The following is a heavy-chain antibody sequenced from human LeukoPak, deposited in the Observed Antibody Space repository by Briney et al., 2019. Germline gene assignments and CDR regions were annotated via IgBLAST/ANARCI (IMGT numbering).Heavy chain of an antibody. CDR3: ARDGVVRKGYYGMDV. Sequence: APVKVSCKASGYTFTSYYMHWVRQAPGQGLEWMGIINPSGGSTSYAQKFQGRVTMTRDTSTSTVYMELSSLRSEDTAVYYCARDGVVRKGYYGMDVWGQGTTVTVSS. CDR1: GYTFTSYY. D-gene: IGHD3-3*01. J-gene: IGHJ6*02. CDR2: INPSGGST. V-gene: IGHV1-46*01.